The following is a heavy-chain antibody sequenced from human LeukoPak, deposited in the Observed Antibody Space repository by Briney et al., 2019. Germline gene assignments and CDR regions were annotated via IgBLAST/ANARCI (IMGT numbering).Heavy chain of an antibody. Sequence: GGSLRLSCAASGFTFSSYAMHWVRQAPGKGLEWVAVISYDGSNKYYADSVKGRFTISRDNSKNTLYLQMNSLRAEDTAVYYCATQTPTSGSYSPGGYWGQGTLVTVSS. V-gene: IGHV3-30-3*01. CDR3: ATQTPTSGSYSPGGY. CDR1: GFTFSSYA. J-gene: IGHJ4*02. D-gene: IGHD1-26*01. CDR2: ISYDGSNK.